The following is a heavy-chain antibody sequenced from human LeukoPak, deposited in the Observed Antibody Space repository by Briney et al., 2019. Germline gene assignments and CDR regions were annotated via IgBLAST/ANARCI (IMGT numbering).Heavy chain of an antibody. CDR1: GGSISSTTYY. CDR2: IHYSGHI. D-gene: IGHD2-8*02. J-gene: IGHJ3*02. V-gene: IGHV4-39*01. Sequence: SETLSLTCTVSGGSISSTTYYWGWIRQPPGKGLEWIGSIHYSGHILYNPSLKSRVTISVDTSKNQFSLKLTSVTAADTAVHYCARWPRAAIDDTGGFDIWGQGIMVTVSS. CDR3: ARWPRAAIDDTGGFDI.